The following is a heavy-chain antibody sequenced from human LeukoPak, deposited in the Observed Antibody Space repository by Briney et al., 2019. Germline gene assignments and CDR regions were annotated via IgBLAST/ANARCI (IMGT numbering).Heavy chain of an antibody. Sequence: GGSLRLSCAASGFTFSSYWMSWVRQAPGKGLEWVANIKQDGSEKYYVDSVKGRFTISRVNSRDTLYLQMSSLKTEDTAVYYCARSGRWLGYFDYWGQGTLATVFS. CDR2: IKQDGSEK. CDR1: GFTFSSYW. J-gene: IGHJ4*02. CDR3: ARSGRWLGYFDY. D-gene: IGHD6-19*01. V-gene: IGHV3-7*01.